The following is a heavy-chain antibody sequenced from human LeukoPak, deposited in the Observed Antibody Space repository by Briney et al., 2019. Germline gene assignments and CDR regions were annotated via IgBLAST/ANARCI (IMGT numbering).Heavy chain of an antibody. D-gene: IGHD3-10*01. Sequence: PSETLSLTCAVYGGSFSGYYWSWIRQPPGKGLEWIGEINHSGSTNYNPSLKSRVTISVDTSKNQFSLKLSSVTAADTAVYYCARQNYYGSGRSINWFDPWGQGTLVTVSS. CDR1: GGSFSGYY. CDR2: INHSGST. J-gene: IGHJ5*02. V-gene: IGHV4-34*01. CDR3: ARQNYYGSGRSINWFDP.